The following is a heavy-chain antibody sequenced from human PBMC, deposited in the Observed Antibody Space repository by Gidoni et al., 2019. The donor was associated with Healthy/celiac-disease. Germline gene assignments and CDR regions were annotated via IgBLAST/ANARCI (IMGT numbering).Heavy chain of an antibody. CDR3: ARTSYSSGWYDY. D-gene: IGHD6-19*01. J-gene: IGHJ4*02. CDR1: GFSPSTSGMC. CDR2: IDWDDDK. V-gene: IGHV2-70*15. Sequence: QVTLRESGPALVKPIQTLTLTCTFSGFSPSTSGMCVSWIRQPPGKALQWLARIDWDDDKYYSTSLKTRLTISKDTSKNQVVLTMTNMDPVDTATYYCARTSYSSGWYDYWGQGTLVTVSS.